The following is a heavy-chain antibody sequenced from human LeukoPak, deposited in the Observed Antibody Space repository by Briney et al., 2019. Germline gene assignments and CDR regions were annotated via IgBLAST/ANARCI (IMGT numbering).Heavy chain of an antibody. CDR3: ASLGPSKSGSYLA. CDR2: IIPIFGTA. V-gene: IGHV1-69*05. J-gene: IGHJ5*02. Sequence: VASVKVSCKVSGGTFSSYAISWVRQAPGQGLEWMGRIIPIFGTANYAQKFQGRVTITTDESTSTAYMELSSLRSEDTAVYYCASLGPSKSGSYLAWGQGTLVTVSS. D-gene: IGHD1-26*01. CDR1: GGTFSSYA.